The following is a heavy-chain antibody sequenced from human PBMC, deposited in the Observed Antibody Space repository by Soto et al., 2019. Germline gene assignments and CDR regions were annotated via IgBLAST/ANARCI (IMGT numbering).Heavy chain of an antibody. Sequence: QWQLVQSGAELKKPGSSVKFSCKASGGTFSSYAISWVRQAPGQGLEWMGGIIPIFGTANYAQKFQGRVTITADESTSTAYMELSSLRSEDTAVYYCARDPAMIAKQGFDYWGQGTLVTVSS. D-gene: IGHD3-22*01. J-gene: IGHJ4*02. CDR1: GGTFSSYA. V-gene: IGHV1-69*01. CDR3: ARDPAMIAKQGFDY. CDR2: IIPIFGTA.